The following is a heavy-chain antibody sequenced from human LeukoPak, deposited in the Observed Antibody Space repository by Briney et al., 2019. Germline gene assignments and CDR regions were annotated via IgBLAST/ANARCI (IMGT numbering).Heavy chain of an antibody. CDR3: VTYYFDSSGPKKNY. Sequence: SETLSLTCAVYGGSFSGYYWSWIRQPPGKGLEWIEEINHSGSTNYNPSLKSRVTISVDTSKKQFSLKLSSVTAADTAVYYCVTYYFDSSGPKKNYWGQGTLVTVSS. CDR1: GGSFSGYY. J-gene: IGHJ4*02. D-gene: IGHD3-22*01. V-gene: IGHV4-34*01. CDR2: INHSGST.